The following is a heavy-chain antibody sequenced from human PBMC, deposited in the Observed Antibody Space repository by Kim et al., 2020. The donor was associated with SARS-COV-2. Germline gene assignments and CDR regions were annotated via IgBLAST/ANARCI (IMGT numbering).Heavy chain of an antibody. D-gene: IGHD4-4*01. CDR1: GYTFKGYP. Sequence: ASVKVSCKASGYTFKGYPIHWLRQAPGQRLEWMGWINAANDRTQYSQKFQGRVTITRDTSTNTAYMDLRRLTSEDTAVYYCARDMNPTVYVYWGQGTLVT. V-gene: IGHV1-3*01. CDR3: ARDMNPTVYVY. CDR2: INAANDRT. J-gene: IGHJ4*02.